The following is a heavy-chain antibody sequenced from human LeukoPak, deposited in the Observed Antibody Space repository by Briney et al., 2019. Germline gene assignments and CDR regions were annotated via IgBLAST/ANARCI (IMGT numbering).Heavy chain of an antibody. CDR2: IYYSGST. Sequence: SETLSLTCTVSGGSISSSSYYWGWIRQPPGKGLEWIGSIYYSGSTYYNPSLRSRVTISVDTSKNQFSLKLSSVTAADTAVYYCARHAPSSSWYPYYYYGMDVRGQGTTVTVSS. D-gene: IGHD6-13*01. CDR3: ARHAPSSSWYPYYYYGMDV. J-gene: IGHJ6*02. CDR1: GGSISSSSYY. V-gene: IGHV4-39*01.